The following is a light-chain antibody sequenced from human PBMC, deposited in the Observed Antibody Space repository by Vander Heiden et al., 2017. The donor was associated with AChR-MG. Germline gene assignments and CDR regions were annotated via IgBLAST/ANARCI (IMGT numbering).Light chain of an antibody. CDR3: SSYTSSSTLVV. CDR2: DVS. CDR1: SSDVGGYNY. V-gene: IGLV2-14*01. J-gene: IGLJ2*01. Sequence: QSALTQPASVSGSPGQSIPISCPGTSSDVGGYNYVSWYQQHPGKAPKLMIYDVSKRPSGVSNRFSGSKAGNTASLTISGLQAEDEADYYCSSYTSSSTLVVFGGGTKLTVL.